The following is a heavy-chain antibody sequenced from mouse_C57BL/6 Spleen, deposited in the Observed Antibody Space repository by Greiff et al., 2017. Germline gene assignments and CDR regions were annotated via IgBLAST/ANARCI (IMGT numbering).Heavy chain of an antibody. CDR2: INPSTGGT. V-gene: IGHV1-42*01. Sequence: EVQLQQSGPELVKPGASVKISCKASGYSFTGYYMNWVKQSPEKSLEWIGVINPSTGGTTYNQKFKAKATLTVDKSSSTAYMQLKSLTSEDSAVYYCAREGDYYEDYWGKGTTLTVSS. CDR1: GYSFTGYY. D-gene: IGHD1-1*01. J-gene: IGHJ2*01. CDR3: AREGDYYEDY.